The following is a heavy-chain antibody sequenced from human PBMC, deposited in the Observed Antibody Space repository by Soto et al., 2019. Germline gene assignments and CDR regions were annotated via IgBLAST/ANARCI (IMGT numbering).Heavy chain of an antibody. CDR1: GFTFSDYY. D-gene: IGHD6-6*01. V-gene: IGHV3-11*01. CDR2: ISSSGSTI. CDR3: ARDGGSSSSVGDRNWFDP. Sequence: KPGGSLRLSCAASGFTFSDYYMSWIRQAPGKGLEWVSYISSSGSTIYYADSVKGRFTISRDNAKNSLYLQMNSLRAEDTAVYYCARDGGSSSSVGDRNWFDPWGQGTLVTVSS. J-gene: IGHJ5*02.